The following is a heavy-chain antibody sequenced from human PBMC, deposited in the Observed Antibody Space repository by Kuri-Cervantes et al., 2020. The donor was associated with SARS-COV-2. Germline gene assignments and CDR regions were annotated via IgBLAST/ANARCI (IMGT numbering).Heavy chain of an antibody. CDR2: ISYDGSNK. Sequence: GESLKISCAASGFTFSSYAMHWVRQAPGKGLEWVAVISYDGSNKYYADSVKGRFTISRDNSKNTLYLQMNSLKTEDTAVYYCTTDLVRFLEWLLPHFDYWGQGTLVTVSS. V-gene: IGHV3-30*07. J-gene: IGHJ4*02. CDR1: GFTFSSYA. CDR3: TTDLVRFLEWLLPHFDY. D-gene: IGHD3-3*01.